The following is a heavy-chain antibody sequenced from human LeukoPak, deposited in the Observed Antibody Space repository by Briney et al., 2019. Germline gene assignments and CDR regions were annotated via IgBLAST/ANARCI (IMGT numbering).Heavy chain of an antibody. CDR2: ISYDGSNK. V-gene: IGHV3-30-3*01. Sequence: PGGSLRLSCAASGFTFSSYAMHWVRQAPGKGLEWVAVISYDGSNKYYADSVKGRFTISRDNSKNTLYLQMNSLRAEDTAVYSCARDMSSIAVPGIDPYNWFDPWGQGTLVAVSS. D-gene: IGHD6-19*01. CDR1: GFTFSSYA. CDR3: ARDMSSIAVPGIDPYNWFDP. J-gene: IGHJ5*02.